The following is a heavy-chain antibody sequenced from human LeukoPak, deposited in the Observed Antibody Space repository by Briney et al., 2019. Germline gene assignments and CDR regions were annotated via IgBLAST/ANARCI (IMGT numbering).Heavy chain of an antibody. CDR3: ARDPHPYSSSGPNYYYYMDV. CDR1: GYTFTSYY. Sequence: ASVKVSCKASGYTFTSYYMHWVRQAPGQGLEWMGIINPSGGSTSYAQKFQGRVTMTRDMSTSTVYMELSSLRSEDTAVYYCARDPHPYSSSGPNYYYYMDVWGKGTTVTVSS. V-gene: IGHV1-46*01. D-gene: IGHD6-6*01. CDR2: INPSGGST. J-gene: IGHJ6*03.